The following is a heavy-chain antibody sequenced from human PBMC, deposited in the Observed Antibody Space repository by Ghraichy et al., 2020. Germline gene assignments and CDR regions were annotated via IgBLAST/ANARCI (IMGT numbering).Heavy chain of an antibody. D-gene: IGHD5-18*01. J-gene: IGHJ4*02. CDR1: GGSFSGYY. CDR2: INHSGST. V-gene: IGHV4-34*01. Sequence: SETLSLTCAVYGGSFSGYYWSWIRQPPGKGLEWIGEINHSGSTNYNPSLKSRVTISVDTSKNQFSLKLSSVTAADTAVYYCARGRGYSYPPYFDYWGQGTLVTVSS. CDR3: ARGRGYSYPPYFDY.